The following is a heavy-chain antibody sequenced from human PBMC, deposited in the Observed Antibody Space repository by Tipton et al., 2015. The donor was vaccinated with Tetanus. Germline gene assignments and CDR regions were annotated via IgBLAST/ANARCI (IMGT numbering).Heavy chain of an antibody. CDR3: GRDRAAAGGSDS. J-gene: IGHJ4*02. CDR2: IIPASGAT. D-gene: IGHD6-25*01. V-gene: IGHV1-69*06. CDR1: GGPFYKHG. Sequence: QSGAEVKKPGSSGKVSCKSSGGPFYKHGIDWVRQAPGQGLEWMGGIIPASGATNYAHKFQGRVTMTADTSTTTVHMELSNLRSDDTAVYYCGRDRAAAGGSDSWGQGTLVTV.